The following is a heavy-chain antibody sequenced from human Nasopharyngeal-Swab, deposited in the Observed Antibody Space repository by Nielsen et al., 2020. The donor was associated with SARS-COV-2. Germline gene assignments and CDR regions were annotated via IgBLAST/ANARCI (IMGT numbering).Heavy chain of an antibody. D-gene: IGHD6-19*01. V-gene: IGHV3-21*01. Sequence: GESLKISCAASGFIFSSYWMSWVRQAPGKGLEWVSSISSSSSYIYYADSVKGRFTISRDNAKNSLYLQMNSLRAEDTAVYYCARVSSSGWDRGYFDYWGQGTLVTVSS. CDR2: ISSSSSYI. J-gene: IGHJ4*02. CDR1: GFIFSSYW. CDR3: ARVSSSGWDRGYFDY.